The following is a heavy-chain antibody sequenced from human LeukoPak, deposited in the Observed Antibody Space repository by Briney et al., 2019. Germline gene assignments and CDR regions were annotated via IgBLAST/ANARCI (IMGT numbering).Heavy chain of an antibody. CDR2: ISGTSSII. D-gene: IGHD5-24*01. Sequence: GGSLRLSCTASGFTFSSYSMNWVRQAPGKRLEWISYISGTSSIIYYTPSVKGRFTISRDNGKYSLYLQMNGPRDEDTAVYFCARGTWDGDRTFDIWGQGAMVTVSS. J-gene: IGHJ3*02. V-gene: IGHV3-48*02. CDR3: ARGTWDGDRTFDI. CDR1: GFTFSSYS.